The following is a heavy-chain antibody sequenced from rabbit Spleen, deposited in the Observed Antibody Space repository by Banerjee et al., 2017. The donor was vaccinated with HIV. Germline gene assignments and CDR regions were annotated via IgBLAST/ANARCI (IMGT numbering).Heavy chain of an antibody. CDR2: IDTGSSGFT. V-gene: IGHV1S40*01. CDR3: ARDTSTSFSSYGMDL. J-gene: IGHJ6*01. Sequence: QSVEESGGDLVKPGASLTLTCTASGVSFSFSSYMCWVRQAPGKGLEWIACIDTGSSGFTYLATWAKGRFTISKSSSTTVTLQVTRLTAADTATYFCARDTSTSFSSYGMDLWGQGTLVTVS. D-gene: IGHD1-1*01. CDR1: GVSFSFSSY.